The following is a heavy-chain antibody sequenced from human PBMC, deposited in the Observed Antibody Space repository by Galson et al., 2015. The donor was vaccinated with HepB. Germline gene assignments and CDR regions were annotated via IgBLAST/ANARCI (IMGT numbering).Heavy chain of an antibody. Sequence: SVKVSCKASGYTFTGYYMHWVRQAPGQGLEWMGWINPNSGGTNYAQKFQGRVTMTRDTSISTAYMELSRLRSDDTAVYYCARLKGIFGVALKSYFDYWGQGTLVTVSS. V-gene: IGHV1-2*02. J-gene: IGHJ4*02. CDR1: GYTFTGYY. D-gene: IGHD3-3*01. CDR3: ARLKGIFGVALKSYFDY. CDR2: INPNSGGT.